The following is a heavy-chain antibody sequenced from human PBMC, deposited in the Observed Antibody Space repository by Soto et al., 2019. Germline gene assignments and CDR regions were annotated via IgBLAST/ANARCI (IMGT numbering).Heavy chain of an antibody. J-gene: IGHJ4*02. CDR2: IFYSGST. CDR1: GGSISSSSYY. D-gene: IGHD3-16*01. CDR3: ARRWGYYSDD. V-gene: IGHV4-39*07. Sequence: SETLSLTCTVSGGSISSSSYYWGWIRQPPGKGLEWIGSIFYSGSTYYNPSLKSRVTISVDTSKNQFSLKLSSVTAADTAVYYCARRWGYYSDDWGQGTLVTVSS.